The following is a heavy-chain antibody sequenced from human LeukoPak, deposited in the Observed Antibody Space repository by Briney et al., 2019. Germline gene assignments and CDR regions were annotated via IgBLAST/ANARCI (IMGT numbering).Heavy chain of an antibody. CDR1: GYTFIDYY. CDR3: ARAYRFGFDY. Sequence: ASVTVSCKTSGYTFIDYYMHWVRQAPGQGLELMGRINPNSGDTNSAQKFQGRVTMTRDTSISTAYMELSRLRSDDTAVYYCARAYRFGFDYWGQGTLVTVSS. D-gene: IGHD5-18*01. CDR2: INPNSGDT. V-gene: IGHV1-2*06. J-gene: IGHJ4*02.